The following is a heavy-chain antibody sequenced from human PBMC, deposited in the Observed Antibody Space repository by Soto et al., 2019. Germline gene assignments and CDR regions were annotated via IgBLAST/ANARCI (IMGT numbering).Heavy chain of an antibody. D-gene: IGHD2-15*01. J-gene: IGHJ5*02. V-gene: IGHV4-39*01. CDR1: GGSISSSSYY. CDR3: ARRAGSGGSSTGWFDP. CDR2: IYYSGST. Sequence: PSETLSLTCTVSGGSISSSSYYWGWIRQPPGNGLEWIGSIYYSGSTYYNPSLKSRVTISVDTSKNQFSLKLSSVTAADTAVYYCARRAGSGGSSTGWFDPWGQGTLVTV.